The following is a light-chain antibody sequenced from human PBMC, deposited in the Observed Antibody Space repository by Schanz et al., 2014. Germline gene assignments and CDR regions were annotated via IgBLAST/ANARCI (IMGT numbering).Light chain of an antibody. V-gene: IGLV2-8*01. CDR2: DVT. Sequence: QSALTQPPSASGSPGQSVTISCTGTSSDVGGYNYVSWYQQHPGKAPKLMIFDVTKRPSGVPDRFSGSKSGNTASLTVSGLQAEDEADYYCSSYATSDTVTLFGGGTKVTVL. CDR3: SSYATSDTVTL. CDR1: SSDVGGYNY. J-gene: IGLJ3*02.